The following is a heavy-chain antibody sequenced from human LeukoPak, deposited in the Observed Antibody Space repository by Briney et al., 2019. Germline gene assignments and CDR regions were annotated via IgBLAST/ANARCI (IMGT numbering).Heavy chain of an antibody. D-gene: IGHD2/OR15-2a*01. CDR1: GYTLTHYG. Sequence: ASVKVSCKASGYTLTHYGLSWVRKAPGQGLEWLGWISAYNGDTHYAQTVQGRVTMATDTSTSTSYMELRSLRSDDTAVYYCARDFEHCNTSRCYALLDHWGQGTLVTVSS. V-gene: IGHV1-18*01. CDR3: ARDFEHCNTSRCYALLDH. CDR2: ISAYNGDT. J-gene: IGHJ4*02.